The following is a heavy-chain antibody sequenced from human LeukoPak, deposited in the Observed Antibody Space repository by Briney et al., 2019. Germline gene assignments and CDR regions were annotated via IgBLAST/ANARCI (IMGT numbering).Heavy chain of an antibody. J-gene: IGHJ6*02. D-gene: IGHD6-19*01. CDR1: GFTVSSNY. CDR3: ARDLSVGGTDYYYGMDV. V-gene: IGHV3-66*01. Sequence: AGGSLRLSCAASGFTVSSNYMSWVRQAPGKGLEWVSVIYSGGSTYYADSVKGRFIISGDNSKNTLYLQMNSLRAEDTAVYYCARDLSVGGTDYYYGMDVWGQGTTVTVSS. CDR2: IYSGGST.